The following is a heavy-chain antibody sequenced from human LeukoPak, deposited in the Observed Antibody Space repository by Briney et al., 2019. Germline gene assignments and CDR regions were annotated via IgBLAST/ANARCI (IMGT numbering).Heavy chain of an antibody. CDR1: GFSFNNYA. V-gene: IGHV3-23*01. D-gene: IGHD3-22*01. CDR3: AGGGSSGYYYFDY. J-gene: IGHJ4*02. Sequence: GGSLRLSCAASGFSFNNYAMSWVSQAPGKGLEWVSAISGSGGSTTYADCVKGRFTISRDNSDNTLYLQMNSLRAEDTAVYYCAGGGSSGYYYFDYWGQGTLVTVSS. CDR2: ISGSGGST.